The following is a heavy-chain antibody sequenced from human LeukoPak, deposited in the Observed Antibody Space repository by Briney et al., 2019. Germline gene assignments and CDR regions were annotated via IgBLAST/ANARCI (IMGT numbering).Heavy chain of an antibody. Sequence: SETLSLTCAVHGGSFNGYYWSWIRQPPGKGREWIGEINDSRSTKYNPSLKSRVTISVHTSKNQFSLRLNSVTAADTAVYYCARGRDDIVAPYYYYGMDVWGQGTTVTVSS. D-gene: IGHD5-12*01. V-gene: IGHV4-34*01. CDR1: GGSFNGYY. CDR3: ARGRDDIVAPYYYYGMDV. CDR2: INDSRST. J-gene: IGHJ6*02.